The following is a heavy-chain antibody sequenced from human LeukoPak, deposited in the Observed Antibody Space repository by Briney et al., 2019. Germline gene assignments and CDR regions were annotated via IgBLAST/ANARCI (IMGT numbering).Heavy chain of an antibody. J-gene: IGHJ5*02. CDR3: ARVRGVVKFLEH. CDR2: IYYSGST. Sequence: SETLSLTCTVSGGSISSSSYYWGWIRQPPGKGLEWIGSIYYSGSTYYNPSLKSRVTISVDTSKNQFSLKLSSVTAADTAVYYCARVRGVVKFLEHWGQGTLVTVSS. V-gene: IGHV4-39*07. CDR1: GGSISSSSYY. D-gene: IGHD3-22*01.